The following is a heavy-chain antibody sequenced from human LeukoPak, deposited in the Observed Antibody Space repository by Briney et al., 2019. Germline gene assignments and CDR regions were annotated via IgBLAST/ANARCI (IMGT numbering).Heavy chain of an antibody. J-gene: IGHJ3*02. Sequence: SVKVSCKASGGTFSSYAISWVRQAPGQGLEWMGGIIPIFSTANYAQKFQGRVTITTDESTSTAYMELSSLRSEDTAVYYCARDGGAIAAAGNDAFDIWGQGTMVTVSS. D-gene: IGHD6-13*01. CDR3: ARDGGAIAAAGNDAFDI. CDR1: GGTFSSYA. V-gene: IGHV1-69*05. CDR2: IIPIFSTA.